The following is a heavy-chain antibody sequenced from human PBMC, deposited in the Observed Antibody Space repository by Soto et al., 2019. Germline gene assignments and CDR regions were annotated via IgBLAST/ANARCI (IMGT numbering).Heavy chain of an antibody. J-gene: IGHJ4*02. CDR1: GYTFTSYY. D-gene: IGHD6-13*01. V-gene: IGHV1-2*02. CDR3: ARDSSSWSEPLPRFDY. Sequence: QVQLVQSGAEVKKPGASVKVSCKASGYTFTSYYMHWVRQAPGQGLEWMGWINPNSGGTNYAQKFQGRVTMTRDTSISTAYMELSRLRSDDTAVYYCARDSSSWSEPLPRFDYWGQGTLVTVSS. CDR2: INPNSGGT.